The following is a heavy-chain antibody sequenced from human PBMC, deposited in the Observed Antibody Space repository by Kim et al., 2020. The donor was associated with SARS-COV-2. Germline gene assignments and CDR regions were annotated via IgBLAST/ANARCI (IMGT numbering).Heavy chain of an antibody. V-gene: IGHV6-1*01. J-gene: IGHJ4*02. D-gene: IGHD3-9*01. Sequence: VSVKSRIPINPDTSKNQFSLQLNSVTPEDTAVYYCAREENYDILTGYLDYWGQGTLVTVSS. CDR3: AREENYDILTGYLDY.